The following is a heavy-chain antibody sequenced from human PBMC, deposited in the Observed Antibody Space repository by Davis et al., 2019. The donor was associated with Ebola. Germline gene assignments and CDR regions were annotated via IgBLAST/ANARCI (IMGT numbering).Heavy chain of an antibody. CDR3: ASYVAVAGFIY. D-gene: IGHD6-19*01. Sequence: GGSLRLSCAASGFTFSSYWMHWVRQAPGKGLEWVANIKQDGSEKYYVDSVKGRFTISRDNAKNSLYLQMNSLRAEDTAVYYCASYVAVAGFIYWGQGTLVTVSS. CDR1: GFTFSSYW. CDR2: IKQDGSEK. V-gene: IGHV3-7*03. J-gene: IGHJ4*02.